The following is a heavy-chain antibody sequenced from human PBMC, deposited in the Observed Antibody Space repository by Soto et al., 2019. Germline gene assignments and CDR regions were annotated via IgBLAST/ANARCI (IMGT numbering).Heavy chain of an antibody. D-gene: IGHD4-17*01. V-gene: IGHV3-48*01. CDR3: ARRYASRLAYGDYGGFDYYYMDV. CDR1: GFTFSSYS. CDR2: ISSSSSTI. J-gene: IGHJ6*03. Sequence: GGSLRLSCAASGFTFSSYSMNWVRQAPGKGLEWVSYISSSSSTIYYADSVKGRFTISRDNAKNSLYLQMNSLRAEDTAVYYCARRYASRLAYGDYGGFDYYYMDVWGKGTTVTVSS.